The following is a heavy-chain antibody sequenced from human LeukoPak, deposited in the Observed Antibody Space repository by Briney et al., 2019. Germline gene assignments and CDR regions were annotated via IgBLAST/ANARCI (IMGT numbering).Heavy chain of an antibody. CDR1: GGTFSSYA. Sequence: GASVKVSCKASGGTFSSYAISWVRQAPGQGLEWMGWMNPNSGNTGYAQKFQGRVTITRNTSISTAYMELSSLRSEDTAVYYCARGRGGAFDIWGQGTMVTVSS. J-gene: IGHJ3*02. CDR3: ARGRGGAFDI. D-gene: IGHD3-10*01. V-gene: IGHV1-8*03. CDR2: MNPNSGNT.